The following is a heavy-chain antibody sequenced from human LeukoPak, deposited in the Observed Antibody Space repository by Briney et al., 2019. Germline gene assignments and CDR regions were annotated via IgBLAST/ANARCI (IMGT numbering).Heavy chain of an antibody. CDR2: INPNSGGT. CDR3: ATFSDCSGGSCYLFDY. V-gene: IGHV1-2*06. Sequence: ASVKVSCKASGYTFTGYYMHWVRQAPGQGLEWMGRINPNSGGTNYAQKFQGRVTMTRDTSISTAYMELNRLRSDDTAVYYCATFSDCSGGSCYLFDYWGQGTLVTVSS. D-gene: IGHD2-15*01. J-gene: IGHJ4*02. CDR1: GYTFTGYY.